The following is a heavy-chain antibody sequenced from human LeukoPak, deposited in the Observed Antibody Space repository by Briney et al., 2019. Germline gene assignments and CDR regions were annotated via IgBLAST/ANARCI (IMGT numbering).Heavy chain of an antibody. CDR1: GYRFTNYW. V-gene: IGHV5-51*01. D-gene: IGHD1-26*01. CDR2: IYPDDSDT. Sequence: GESLKISCKGSGYRFTNYWIGWVRQMPGKGLEWMGIIYPDDSDTRYSPSLQGQVTISADKSISTAYLQWSSLRASDTAMYYCARYSGKYYVIDYWGQGTLVTVAS. J-gene: IGHJ4*02. CDR3: ARYSGKYYVIDY.